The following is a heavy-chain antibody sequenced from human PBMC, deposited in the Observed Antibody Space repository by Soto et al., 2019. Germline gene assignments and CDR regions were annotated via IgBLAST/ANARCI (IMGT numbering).Heavy chain of an antibody. CDR2: IYPGDSDR. D-gene: IGHD1-26*01. V-gene: IGHV5-51*01. J-gene: IGHJ6*02. Sequence: PGESLKLSCKGSEYTFDNYWIGWVGQMPGKGLEWMAIIYPGDSDRRYSPSFQGQVTISADQSISTAYLQWSSLKASDTANYYCVRYRSRDYYYGMDVWGQGTTVTVSS. CDR3: VRYRSRDYYYGMDV. CDR1: EYTFDNYW.